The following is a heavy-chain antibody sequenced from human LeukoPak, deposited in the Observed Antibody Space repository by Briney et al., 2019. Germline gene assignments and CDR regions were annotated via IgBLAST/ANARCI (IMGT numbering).Heavy chain of an antibody. D-gene: IGHD6-6*01. CDR2: IYYSGST. CDR3: AREQGSSLRRFIDY. Sequence: SETLSLTCTVSGGSISSGDYYWSWIRQPPGKGLEWIGYIYYSGSTYYNPSLKSRVTISVDTSKNQFSLKLSSVTAADTAVYYCAREQGSSLRRFIDYWGQGTLVTVSS. V-gene: IGHV4-30-4*08. J-gene: IGHJ4*02. CDR1: GGSISSGDYY.